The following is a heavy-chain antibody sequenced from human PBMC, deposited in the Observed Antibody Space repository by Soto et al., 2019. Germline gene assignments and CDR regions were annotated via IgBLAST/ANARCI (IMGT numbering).Heavy chain of an antibody. D-gene: IGHD5-18*01. CDR1: GFTFTSSA. CDR3: AAGSEQLQALYYYYYGMDV. Sequence: ASVKVSCKASGFTFTSSAVQWVRQARGQRLEWIGWIVVGSGNTNYAQKFQERVTITRDMSTSTAYMELSSLRSEDTAVYYCAAGSEQLQALYYYYYGMDVWGQGTTVTVSS. V-gene: IGHV1-58*01. J-gene: IGHJ6*02. CDR2: IVVGSGNT.